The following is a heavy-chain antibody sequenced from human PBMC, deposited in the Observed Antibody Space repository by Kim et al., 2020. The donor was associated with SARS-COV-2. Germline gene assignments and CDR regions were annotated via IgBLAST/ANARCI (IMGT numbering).Heavy chain of an antibody. Sequence: GRFTISRDNSKNTLYLQMNSLRAEDTAVYYCARELVVVVAASSTSGAFDIWGQGTMVPVSS. CDR3: ARELVVVVAASSTSGAFDI. D-gene: IGHD2-15*01. V-gene: IGHV3-66*01. J-gene: IGHJ3*02.